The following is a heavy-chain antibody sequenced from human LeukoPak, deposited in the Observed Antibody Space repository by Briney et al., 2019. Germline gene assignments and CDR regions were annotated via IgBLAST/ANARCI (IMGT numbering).Heavy chain of an antibody. J-gene: IGHJ4*02. V-gene: IGHV4-38-2*01. Sequence: PSETLSLTCAVSGYSISSGYYWGWIRQPPGKGLEWIGSIYHSGSTYYNPSLKSRVTISVDTSKNQFSLKLGSVTAADTAVNYCAEVERRNYWGQGTLVTVSS. CDR3: AEVERRNY. CDR1: GYSISSGYY. CDR2: IYHSGST. D-gene: IGHD1-1*01.